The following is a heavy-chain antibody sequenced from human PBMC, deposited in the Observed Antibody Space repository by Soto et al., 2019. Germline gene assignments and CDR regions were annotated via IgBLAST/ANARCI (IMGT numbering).Heavy chain of an antibody. CDR3: ARAHHYDFWSGYYTRYYYGMDV. J-gene: IGHJ6*02. CDR1: GFTFSSYW. CDR2: IKQDGSEK. D-gene: IGHD3-3*01. Sequence: GGSLRLSCAASGFTFSSYWMSWVRQAPGKGLEWVANIKQDGSEKYYVDSVKGRFTISRDNARNSLYLQMNSLRAEDTAVYYCARAHHYDFWSGYYTRYYYGMDVWGQGTTVTVSS. V-gene: IGHV3-7*01.